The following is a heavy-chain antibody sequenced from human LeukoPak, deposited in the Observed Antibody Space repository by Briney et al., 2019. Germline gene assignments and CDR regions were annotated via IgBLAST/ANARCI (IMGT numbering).Heavy chain of an antibody. CDR2: INPNSGGT. Sequence: ASVKVSCKASGYTFTGYYMHWVRQAPGQGREWMGWINPNSGGTNYAQKFQGRVTMTRETSISTAYMELSRLRSDDTAVYYCASHERLNWNYADYYYYMDVWGKGTTVTVSS. CDR3: ASHERLNWNYADYYYYMDV. CDR1: GYTFTGYY. D-gene: IGHD1-7*01. J-gene: IGHJ6*03. V-gene: IGHV1-2*02.